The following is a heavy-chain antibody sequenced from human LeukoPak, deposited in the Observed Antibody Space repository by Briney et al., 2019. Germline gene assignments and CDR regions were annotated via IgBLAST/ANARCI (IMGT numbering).Heavy chain of an antibody. Sequence: GGSLRLSCAASGFTFSNYAMNWVRQAPGKGLEWVSGISGSSGTINYAAPVKGRFTISRDNSRITLYLRMNSLRADDTAVYYCAKRLGDPRAFDYWGQGTLVTVSS. D-gene: IGHD2-21*02. CDR3: AKRLGDPRAFDY. CDR2: ISGSSGTI. V-gene: IGHV3-23*01. CDR1: GFTFSNYA. J-gene: IGHJ4*02.